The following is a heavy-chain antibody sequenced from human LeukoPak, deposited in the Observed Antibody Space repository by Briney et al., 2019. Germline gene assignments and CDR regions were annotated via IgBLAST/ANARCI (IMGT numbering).Heavy chain of an antibody. J-gene: IGHJ4*02. CDR3: AKTGGIAVAGTLGY. V-gene: IGHV3-23*01. CDR2: ISGSGGST. D-gene: IGHD6-19*01. CDR1: GFTFDDYA. Sequence: GGSLRLSCAASGFTFDDYAMHWVRQAPGKGLEWVSAISGSGGSTYYADSVKGRFTISRDNSKNTLYLQMNSLRAEDTAVYYCAKTGGIAVAGTLGYWGQGTLVTVSS.